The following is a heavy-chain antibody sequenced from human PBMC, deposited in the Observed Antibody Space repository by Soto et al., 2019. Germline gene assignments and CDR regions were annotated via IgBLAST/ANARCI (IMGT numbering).Heavy chain of an antibody. D-gene: IGHD5-12*01. CDR1: GFTFSRYS. J-gene: IGHJ6*02. Sequence: GGSLRLSCVDSGFTFSRYSMIWVLQAPGRGLEWVSAISPSGDGTYYADSVKGRFSISRDNPKNTLYLQMNSLRAEDTAVYYCAKPKSGLEATSIYYDYYGMDVWGQGTTVTVSS. CDR2: ISPSGDGT. CDR3: AKPKSGLEATSIYYDYYGMDV. V-gene: IGHV3-23*01.